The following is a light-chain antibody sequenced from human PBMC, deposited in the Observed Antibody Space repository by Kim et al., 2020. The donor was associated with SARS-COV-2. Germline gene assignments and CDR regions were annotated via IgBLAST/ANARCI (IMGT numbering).Light chain of an antibody. CDR3: QSCDGSNHGVV. V-gene: IGLV6-57*03. Sequence: TVTISCTRSSGSIASNYVQWYQQRPGSAPTTVIYEDNQRPSGVPDRFSGSIDSSSNSATLTISGLKTEDGADYYCQSCDGSNHGVVFGGVTQLTVL. CDR1: SGSIASNY. CDR2: EDN. J-gene: IGLJ2*01.